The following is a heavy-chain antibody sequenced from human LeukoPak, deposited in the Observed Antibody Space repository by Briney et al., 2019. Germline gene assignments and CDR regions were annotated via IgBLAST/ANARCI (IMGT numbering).Heavy chain of an antibody. D-gene: IGHD1-26*01. CDR1: GFTSCSYS. CDR3: ASSGSYTSDY. Sequence: GGSLRLSCAASGFTSCSYSINWVRQAPGKGLECLSHITASGSALFSADSVTARFTFSRDNAKNSLSWQMNSLRDEATAVYYGASSGSYTSDYWGQGTLVTLSS. V-gene: IGHV3-48*02. J-gene: IGHJ4*02. CDR2: ITASGSAL.